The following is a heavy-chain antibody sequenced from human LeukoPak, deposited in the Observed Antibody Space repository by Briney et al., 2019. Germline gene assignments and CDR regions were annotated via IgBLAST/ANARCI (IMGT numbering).Heavy chain of an antibody. CDR2: ISSSGSTI. J-gene: IGHJ6*02. Sequence: GGSLRLSCAASGFTFSDYYMSWIRQAPGKGLEWASYISSSGSTIYYADSVKGRLTISRDNAKNSLYLQMNSLRAEDTAVYYCARSGAGYYYYYYGMDVWGQGTTVTVSS. D-gene: IGHD1-26*01. CDR3: ARSGAGYYYYYYGMDV. V-gene: IGHV3-11*01. CDR1: GFTFSDYY.